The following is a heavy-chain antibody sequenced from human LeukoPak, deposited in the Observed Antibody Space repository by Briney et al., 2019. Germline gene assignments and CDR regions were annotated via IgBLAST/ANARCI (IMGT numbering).Heavy chain of an antibody. V-gene: IGHV4-39*01. J-gene: IGHJ6*03. CDR3: ARRPPTGTAKGYMDV. Sequence: SETLSLTCTVSGGSISSSSYYWGWIRQPPGKGLEWIGSIYYSGSTYYNPSLKSRVTISVDTSKNQFSLKLSSVTAADTALYYCARRPPTGTAKGYMDVWGKGTTVTISS. CDR2: IYYSGST. D-gene: IGHD1-1*01. CDR1: GGSISSSSYY.